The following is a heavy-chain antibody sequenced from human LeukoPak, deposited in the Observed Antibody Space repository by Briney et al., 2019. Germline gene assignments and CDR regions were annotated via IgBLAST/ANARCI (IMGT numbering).Heavy chain of an antibody. CDR1: GFTFSSYG. CDR3: AKGLYYYDSSGYLYYFDY. CDR2: ISYDGSNK. Sequence: GGSLRLSCAASGFTFSSYGMHWVRQAPGKGLEWVAVISYDGSNKYYADSVKGRFTISRDNSKNTLYLQMNSLRAEDTAVYYCAKGLYYYDSSGYLYYFDYWSQGTLVTVSS. J-gene: IGHJ4*02. V-gene: IGHV3-30*18. D-gene: IGHD3-22*01.